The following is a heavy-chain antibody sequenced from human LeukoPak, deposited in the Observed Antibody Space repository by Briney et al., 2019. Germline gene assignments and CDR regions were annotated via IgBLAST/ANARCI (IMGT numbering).Heavy chain of an antibody. D-gene: IGHD4-17*01. V-gene: IGHV4-31*03. CDR1: GGSISSGGYY. J-gene: IGHJ3*02. CDR2: IYYSGST. Sequence: SETLSLTCTVSGGSISSGGYYWSWIRQHPGTGLEWIGYIYYSGSTYYNPSLKSRVTISVDTSKNQFSLKLSSVTAADTAVYYCARDPAPTVTTNVWAFDIWGQGTMVTVSS. CDR3: ARDPAPTVTTNVWAFDI.